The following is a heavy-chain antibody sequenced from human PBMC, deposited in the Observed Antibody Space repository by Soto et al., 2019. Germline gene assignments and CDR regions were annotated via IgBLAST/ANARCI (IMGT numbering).Heavy chain of an antibody. CDR2: VRHSGST. CDR3: GRGILS. J-gene: IGHJ1*01. V-gene: IGHV4-31*03. Sequence: QVQLQESGPGLVKASQTLSISCNVSGGSLTRGGYYWTWIRQHPGKGLEWIGNVRHSGSTFYNPSLKSRLSISVDTSKNQFSLKLSSVTAADTAVYFCGRGILSWGRGTLFTFSS. CDR1: GGSLTRGGYY.